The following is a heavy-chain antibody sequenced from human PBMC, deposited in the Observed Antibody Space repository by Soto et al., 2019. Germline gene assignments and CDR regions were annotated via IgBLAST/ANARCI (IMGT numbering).Heavy chain of an antibody. V-gene: IGHV1-46*01. CDR2: INPSGGST. CDR1: GYTLPRQY. CDR3: ARDLSSSGSDAFDI. D-gene: IGHD6-19*01. J-gene: IGHJ3*02. Sequence: GGSVKGSCQASGYTLPRQYIHLGRQGPGQGLEWMGIINPSGGSTSYAQKFQGRVTMTRDTSTSTVYMELSSLRSEDTAVYYCARDLSSSGSDAFDIWGQGTMVTVSS.